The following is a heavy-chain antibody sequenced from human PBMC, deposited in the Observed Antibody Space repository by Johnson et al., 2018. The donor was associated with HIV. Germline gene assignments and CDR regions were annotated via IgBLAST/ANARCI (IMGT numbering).Heavy chain of an antibody. J-gene: IGHJ3*02. D-gene: IGHD1-26*01. CDR3: ATPWDLLGAFDI. Sequence: VQLVESGGGLVQPGGSLRLSCAASGFTLSNAWMSWVRQAPGKGLEWVGHIKSNTDGGTTDYVASVTGRFTISSDDSKNTLYLQMNSLKIEDTAVYYCATPWDLLGAFDIWGQGTMVTVSS. CDR2: IKSNTDGGTT. CDR1: GFTLSNAW. V-gene: IGHV3-15*01.